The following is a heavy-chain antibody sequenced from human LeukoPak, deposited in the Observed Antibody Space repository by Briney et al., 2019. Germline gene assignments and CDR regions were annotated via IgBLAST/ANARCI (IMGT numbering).Heavy chain of an antibody. D-gene: IGHD1-14*01. V-gene: IGHV1-2*02. CDR2: INPNSGGT. J-gene: IGHJ3*02. CDR3: ARPAVTTDAFDI. CDR1: GYTFTGYY. Sequence: ASVKVSCKASGYTFTGYYMHWVRQALGQGLEWMGWINPNSGGTNYAQKFQGRVTMTRDTSISTAYMELSRLRSDDTAVYYCARPAVTTDAFDIWGQGTMVTVSS.